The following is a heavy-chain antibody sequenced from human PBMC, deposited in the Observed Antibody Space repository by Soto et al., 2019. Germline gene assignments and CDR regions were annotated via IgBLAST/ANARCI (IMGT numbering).Heavy chain of an antibody. Sequence: SETLSLTCAVYGGSFSGYYWSWIRQPPGKGLEWIGYVYSSGSTHYNPSLQSRVTISADTSKNQVSLKVNSVTAADTAVYYCARDHPHSYGVYYFDYWGQGTPVTVSS. V-gene: IGHV4-59*01. CDR2: VYSSGST. CDR1: GGSFSGYY. J-gene: IGHJ4*02. CDR3: ARDHPHSYGVYYFDY. D-gene: IGHD5-18*01.